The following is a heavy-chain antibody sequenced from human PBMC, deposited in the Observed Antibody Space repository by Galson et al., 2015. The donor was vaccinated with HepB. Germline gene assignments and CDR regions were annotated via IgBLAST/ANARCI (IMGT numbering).Heavy chain of an antibody. CDR2: ISGSGGST. CDR3: AKSRIFGVVIGPDY. CDR1: GFTFSSYA. J-gene: IGHJ4*02. V-gene: IGHV3-23*01. D-gene: IGHD3-3*01. Sequence: SLRLSCAASGFTFSSYAMSWVRQAPGKGLEWVSAISGSGGSTYYADSVKGLFTISRDNSKNTLYLQMNSLRAEDTAVYYCAKSRIFGVVIGPDYWGQGTLVTVSS.